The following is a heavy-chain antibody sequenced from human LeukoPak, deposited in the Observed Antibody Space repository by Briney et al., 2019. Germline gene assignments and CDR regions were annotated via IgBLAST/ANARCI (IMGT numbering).Heavy chain of an antibody. Sequence: PGWALRLSCAASGFFLSSYALHWVRQAPGKGLEWVAVISYDGNNKYYTDSVRGRFTISRDNSKNTVYLQMNTLRGEDTAVYYCARDNGSGWSYFDYWGQGTLVTVSS. CDR1: GFFLSSYA. D-gene: IGHD6-19*01. CDR2: ISYDGNNK. V-gene: IGHV3-30-3*01. J-gene: IGHJ4*02. CDR3: ARDNGSGWSYFDY.